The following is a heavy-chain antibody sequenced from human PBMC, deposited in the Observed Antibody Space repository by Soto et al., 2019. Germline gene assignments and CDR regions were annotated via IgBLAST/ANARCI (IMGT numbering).Heavy chain of an antibody. V-gene: IGHV1-18*01. J-gene: IGHJ5*02. D-gene: IGHD6-19*01. Sequence: QVQLVQSGAEVKKPGASVTVSCKASGYTFTSYGISWVRQAPGQGLEWMGWISAYNGNTNYAQKLQGRVTMTTDTSTSTAYMELRSLRSDDTAVYYCASVNSSGPTKNWFDPWGQGTLVTVSS. CDR1: GYTFTSYG. CDR3: ASVNSSGPTKNWFDP. CDR2: ISAYNGNT.